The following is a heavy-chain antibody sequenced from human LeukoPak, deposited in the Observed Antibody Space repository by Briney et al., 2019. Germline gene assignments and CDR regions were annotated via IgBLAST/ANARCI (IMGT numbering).Heavy chain of an antibody. CDR2: INPNSGGT. CDR3: ARDRGPSGYFVY. D-gene: IGHD3/OR15-3a*01. J-gene: IGHJ4*02. CDR1: VYTFTVYY. V-gene: IGHV1-2*02. Sequence: ASVKVSRKASVYTFTVYYMHCGRQAPGQGLEWMGWINPNSGGTNYAQKFQGRVTKTRDTPISTAYMALSRLSSYDSAVYCCARDRGPSGYFVYWGQGTLVTVSS.